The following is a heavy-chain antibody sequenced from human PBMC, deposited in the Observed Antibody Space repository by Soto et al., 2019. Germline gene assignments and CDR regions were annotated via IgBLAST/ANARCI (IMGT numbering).Heavy chain of an antibody. Sequence: PGGSLRLSCAASGFSVGTNYLTWVRQAPGTGLESVAVIYADGNMYYADSVQGRFTISRDDSKNVLFLQMDSLRAEDTAVYYCATPGPKWPRHSFEIWGQGTLVTVSS. D-gene: IGHD5-12*01. CDR1: GFSVGTNY. CDR2: IYADGNM. V-gene: IGHV3-53*01. J-gene: IGHJ3*02. CDR3: ATPGPKWPRHSFEI.